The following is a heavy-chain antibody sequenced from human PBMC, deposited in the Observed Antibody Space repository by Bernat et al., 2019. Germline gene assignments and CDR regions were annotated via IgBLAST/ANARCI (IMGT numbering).Heavy chain of an antibody. CDR2: IYYSGST. CDR1: GGSISSSSYY. CDR3: ASRGPYGDYFFDY. D-gene: IGHD4-17*01. Sequence: QLQLQESGPGLVKPSETLSLTCTVSGGSISSSSYYWGWIRQPPGKGLEWIGSIYYSGSTYYNPSLKSRVTISVDTSKNQFSLKLSYVTAADTAVYYCASRGPYGDYFFDYWGQGTLVTVSS. V-gene: IGHV4-39*01. J-gene: IGHJ4*02.